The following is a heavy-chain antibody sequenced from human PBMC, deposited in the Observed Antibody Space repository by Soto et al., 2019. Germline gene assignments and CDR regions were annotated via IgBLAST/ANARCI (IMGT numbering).Heavy chain of an antibody. CDR3: AGPHDFWSGNGMDV. CDR2: INHSGST. CDR1: GGSFSGYY. D-gene: IGHD3-3*01. Sequence: SETLSLTCAVYGGSFSGYYWSWIRQPPGKGLEWIGEINHSGSTNYNPSLKSRVTISVDTSKNQFSLKLSSVTAADTAVYYCAGPHDFWSGNGMDVWGQGTTVTVSS. V-gene: IGHV4-34*01. J-gene: IGHJ6*02.